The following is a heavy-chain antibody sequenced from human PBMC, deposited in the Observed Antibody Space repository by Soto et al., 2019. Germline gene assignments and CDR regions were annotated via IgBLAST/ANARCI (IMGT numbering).Heavy chain of an antibody. D-gene: IGHD6-25*01. J-gene: IGHJ3*01. V-gene: IGHV3-23*01. CDR2: ISGKGGDT. CDR3: VKDPGERLYRAFDV. CDR1: GFRFSSFD. Sequence: EVQLLESGGGLVQPGGSLRLSCAASGFRFSSFDMNWVRQTAGKGLEWVSTISGKGGDTYYADSVKGRFTSSRDISKNTLYLQMNSLRGEDTAIYYYVKDPGERLYRAFDVWGRGTVVTVS.